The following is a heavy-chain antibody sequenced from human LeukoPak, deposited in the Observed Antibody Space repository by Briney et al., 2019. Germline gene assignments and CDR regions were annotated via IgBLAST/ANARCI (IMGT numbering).Heavy chain of an antibody. Sequence: ASVKVSCKASGYTFTSYDINWVRQATGQGLEWMGWMNPNSGNTGYAQKFQGRVTMTRNTSISTAYMELSSLRSEDTAVHYCARALGYYGAFDIWGQGTMVTVSS. D-gene: IGHD3-16*01. CDR1: GYTFTSYD. CDR2: MNPNSGNT. CDR3: ARALGYYGAFDI. V-gene: IGHV1-8*01. J-gene: IGHJ3*02.